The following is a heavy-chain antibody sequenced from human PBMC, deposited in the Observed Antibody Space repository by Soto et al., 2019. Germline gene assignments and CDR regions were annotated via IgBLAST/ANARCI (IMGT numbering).Heavy chain of an antibody. CDR2: TFPMFGKA. Sequence: QVQLVQSGAEVKKPGSSVKVSCKASGGTFSSYAISWVRQAPGQGLEWMGGTFPMFGKANYAQKFQGRVMISADKSTSTAYMELSSLTSEDTAVYYCATVDISTWIDGMDVWGQGTTVTVSS. V-gene: IGHV1-69*06. CDR1: GGTFSSYA. D-gene: IGHD6-13*01. CDR3: ATVDISTWIDGMDV. J-gene: IGHJ6*02.